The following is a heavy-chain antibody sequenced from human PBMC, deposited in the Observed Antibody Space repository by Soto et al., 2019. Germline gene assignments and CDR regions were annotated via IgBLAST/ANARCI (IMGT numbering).Heavy chain of an antibody. D-gene: IGHD1-1*01. V-gene: IGHV3-23*01. J-gene: IGHJ4*02. CDR3: AKDWPGTRTPGLDW. Sequence: EVQILESGGHLVQPGGSLRLSCAPSGFTFSDYAMSWVRQAPGKGLEWVSSITHNGAVTNYADSVKGRFTVSRDNSRNTLYLQMNSLRAQDTALYYCAKDWPGTRTPGLDWWGQGTLVTVSS. CDR2: ITHNGAVT. CDR1: GFTFSDYA.